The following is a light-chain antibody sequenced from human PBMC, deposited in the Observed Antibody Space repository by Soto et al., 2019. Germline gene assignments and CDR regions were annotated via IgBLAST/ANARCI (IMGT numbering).Light chain of an antibody. CDR2: AAS. CDR1: QGISSY. Sequence: DIQLTQSPSFLSASVGDRVTITCRASQGISSYLAWYQQKPGKAPKLLIYAASTLRSGVPSRFSGSGSGTEFPLTISSLQPEDFATYYCQQLNSYPRLTFGGGTKVEMK. V-gene: IGKV1-9*01. J-gene: IGKJ4*01. CDR3: QQLNSYPRLT.